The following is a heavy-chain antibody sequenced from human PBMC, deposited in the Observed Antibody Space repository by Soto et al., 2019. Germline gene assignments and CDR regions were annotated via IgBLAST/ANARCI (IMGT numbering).Heavy chain of an antibody. CDR3: AAWELTITDTRLDY. J-gene: IGHJ4*02. V-gene: IGHV4-30-2*06. Sequence: SETLSLTCSVSGGSMNIGSHSWNWIRQSAGKGLEWIGFVYYSGTTYYNPALSSRVTISVGRAKSQFSLQLRSVTAADTAVYFCAAWELTITDTRLDYWGQGTLVTVSS. CDR2: VYYSGTT. CDR1: GGSMNIGSHS. D-gene: IGHD3-10*01.